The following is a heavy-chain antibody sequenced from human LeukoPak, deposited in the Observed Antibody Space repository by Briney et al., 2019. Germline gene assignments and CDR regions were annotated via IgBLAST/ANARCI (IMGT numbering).Heavy chain of an antibody. CDR3: ARAEREQLAQWDY. CDR2: IIPIFGTA. V-gene: IGHV1-69*05. D-gene: IGHD6-6*01. J-gene: IGHJ4*02. CDR1: GGTFSSHA. Sequence: SVKVSCKASGGTFSSHAISWVRQAPGQGLEWMGRIIPIFGTANYAQKFQGRVTITTDESTSTAYMELSSLRSEDTAVYYCARAEREQLAQWDYWGQGTLVTVSS.